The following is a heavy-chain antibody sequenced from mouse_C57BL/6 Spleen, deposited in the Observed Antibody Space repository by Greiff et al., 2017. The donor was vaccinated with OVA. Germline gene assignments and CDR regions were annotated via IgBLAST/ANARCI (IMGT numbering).Heavy chain of an antibody. Sequence: EVHLVESEGGLVQPGSSMKLSCTASGFTFSDYYMAWVRQVPEKGLEWVANINYDGSSTYYLDSLKSRFIISRDNAKNILYLQMSSLKSEDTATYYCARGDNYYGSSWFAYWGQGTLVTVSA. J-gene: IGHJ3*01. CDR1: GFTFSDYY. CDR2: INYDGSST. V-gene: IGHV5-16*01. CDR3: ARGDNYYGSSWFAY. D-gene: IGHD1-1*01.